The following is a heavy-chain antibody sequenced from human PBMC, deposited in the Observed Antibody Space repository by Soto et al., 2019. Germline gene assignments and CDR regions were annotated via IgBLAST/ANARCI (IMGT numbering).Heavy chain of an antibody. J-gene: IGHJ6*02. CDR2: ISYDGSNK. D-gene: IGHD5-18*01. CDR1: GFTFSSYA. V-gene: IGHV3-30-3*01. Sequence: QVQLVESGGGVAQPGRSLRLSCAASGFTFSSYAMHWVRQAPGKGLEWVAVISYDGSNKYYADSVKGRFTISRDNSKNTLYLLMNSLRAEDTAVYYCARSWVDTAMVFYGMDVWGQGTTVTVSS. CDR3: ARSWVDTAMVFYGMDV.